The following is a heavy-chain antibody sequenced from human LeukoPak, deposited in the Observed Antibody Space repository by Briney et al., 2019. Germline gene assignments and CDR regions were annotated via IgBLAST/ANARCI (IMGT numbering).Heavy chain of an antibody. V-gene: IGHV4-4*07. CDR3: ARWSSGSYYYVDY. D-gene: IGHD3-22*01. J-gene: IGHJ4*02. Sequence: SETLSLTCTVSGGSISSYSWSWIRQPAGKGLEWIGRMYSSGSTNYNPSLKSRVTMSVDTSKNQFSPKLSSVTAADTAVYYCARWSSGSYYYVDYWGQGTLVTVSS. CDR1: GGSISSYS. CDR2: MYSSGST.